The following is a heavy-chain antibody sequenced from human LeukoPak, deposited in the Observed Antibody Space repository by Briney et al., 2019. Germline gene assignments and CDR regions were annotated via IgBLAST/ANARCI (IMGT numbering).Heavy chain of an antibody. J-gene: IGHJ4*02. CDR1: GFTFSSYW. V-gene: IGHV3-49*04. Sequence: GGSLRLSCAASGFTFSSYWMSWVRQAPGKGLEWVGFIRSKDYGGTTEYAASVNGRFTISRDDSKSIAYLQMNSLKIEDTAVYYCTRDPETHLWLEGYWGQGTLVTVSS. CDR2: IRSKDYGGTT. CDR3: TRDPETHLWLEGY. D-gene: IGHD5-18*01.